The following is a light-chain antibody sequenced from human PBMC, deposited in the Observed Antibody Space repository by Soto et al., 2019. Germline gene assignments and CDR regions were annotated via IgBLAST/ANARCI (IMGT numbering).Light chain of an antibody. Sequence: EMVLTQSPGTLSLSPGDRATLSCRASQSVSNDYVAWVQQKPGQTPRLLIYSVSSRATGIPDRFSGSGSGTDFTLTISRLEPEDFAMYYCQQYSVWPLTFGGGTKVDIK. CDR2: SVS. CDR3: QQYSVWPLT. J-gene: IGKJ4*01. V-gene: IGKV3-20*01. CDR1: QSVSNDY.